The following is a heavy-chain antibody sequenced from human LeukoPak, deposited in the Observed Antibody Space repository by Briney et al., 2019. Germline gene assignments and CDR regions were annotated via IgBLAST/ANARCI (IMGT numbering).Heavy chain of an antibody. J-gene: IGHJ5*02. Sequence: PSETLSLTCAVSGGSISSGGYSWSWLRQPPGTGLEWIGYIYHSGSTYYNPSLKSRVTISVDRSKNQFSLKLSSVTAADTAVYYCARRSGWYWFDPWGQGTLVTVSS. V-gene: IGHV4-30-2*01. CDR1: GGSISSGGYS. D-gene: IGHD6-19*01. CDR3: ARRSGWYWFDP. CDR2: IYHSGST.